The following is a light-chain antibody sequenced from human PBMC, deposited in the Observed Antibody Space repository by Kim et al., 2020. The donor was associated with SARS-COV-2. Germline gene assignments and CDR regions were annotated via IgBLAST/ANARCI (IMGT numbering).Light chain of an antibody. V-gene: IGLV3-9*01. CDR2: RDS. Sequence: SVALGQTARITWEGNNLGIKSVHWYQQKPGQAPVLVIYRDSNRPSGIPERFSGSNSKNTATLTIHRAQAGDEAAYYCQVWDSNTDVFGGGTQLTVL. CDR1: NLGIKS. J-gene: IGLJ2*01. CDR3: QVWDSNTDV.